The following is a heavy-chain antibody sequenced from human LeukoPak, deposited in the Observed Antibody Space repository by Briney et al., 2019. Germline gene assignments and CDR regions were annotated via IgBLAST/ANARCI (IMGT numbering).Heavy chain of an antibody. D-gene: IGHD3/OR15-3a*01. CDR2: ISFDESKN. CDR1: GFTFSGYA. Sequence: PGGSLRLSCAASGFTFSGYAMHWVRQAPGKGLEWVGVISFDESKNYYAESVKGRFTISRDNSKNTLYLHMSSLRAEDTATYYCARDGLERAETYFYSMDVWGTGTTVTVSS. CDR3: ARDGLERAETYFYSMDV. V-gene: IGHV3-30*03. J-gene: IGHJ6*03.